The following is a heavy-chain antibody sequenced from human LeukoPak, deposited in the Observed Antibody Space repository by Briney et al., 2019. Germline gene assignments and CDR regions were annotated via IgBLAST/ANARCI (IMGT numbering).Heavy chain of an antibody. V-gene: IGHV3-20*04. CDR1: GFTFDDYG. CDR3: ARKYSGTYGLDY. J-gene: IGHJ4*02. Sequence: PGGSLRLSCAASGFTFDDYGMTWVRQGPGKGLEWVSGINWSGGSRGYADSVKGRFTISRDNAQNSLYLHMSSLRAEDTALYYCARKYSGTYGLDYWGQGTPVTVSS. D-gene: IGHD1-26*01. CDR2: INWSGGSR.